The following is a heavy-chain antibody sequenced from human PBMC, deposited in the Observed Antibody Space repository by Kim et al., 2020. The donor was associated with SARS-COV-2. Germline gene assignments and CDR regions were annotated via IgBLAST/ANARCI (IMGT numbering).Heavy chain of an antibody. J-gene: IGHJ6*02. V-gene: IGHV3-23*01. CDR3: AKDRGYLGGGYGMDV. CDR1: GFTFSSYA. CDR2: ISGSGGST. Sequence: GGSLRLSCAASGFTFSSYAMSWVRQAPGKGLEWVSAISGSGGSTYYADSVKGRFTISRDNSKNTLYLQMNSLRAEDTAVYYCAKDRGYLGGGYGMDVWGQGTTVTVSS. D-gene: IGHD3-10*01.